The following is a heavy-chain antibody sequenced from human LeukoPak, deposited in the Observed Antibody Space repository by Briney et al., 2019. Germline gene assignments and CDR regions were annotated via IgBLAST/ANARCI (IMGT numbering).Heavy chain of an antibody. V-gene: IGHV1-69*04. D-gene: IGHD5-12*01. CDR3: ATDRWSSGRDGYTGY. CDR2: IIPILGIA. J-gene: IGHJ4*02. Sequence: ASVKVSCKASGGTFSSYAISWVRQAPGQGLEWMGRIIPILGIANYAQKFQGRVTITADKSTSTAYMELSSLRSEDTAVYYCATDRWSSGRDGYTGYWGQGTLVTVSS. CDR1: GGTFSSYA.